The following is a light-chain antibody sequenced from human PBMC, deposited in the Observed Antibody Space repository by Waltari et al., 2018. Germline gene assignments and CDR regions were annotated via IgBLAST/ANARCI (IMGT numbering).Light chain of an antibody. CDR1: QTITGSW. J-gene: IGKJ4*01. CDR2: GAS. Sequence: EIVLTQSPGPLSLSPGERVTFSCRASQTITGSWLTLYHKKPGQAPRLLIYGASNRAPGIPDRFSGRGSGTDFTLTISRLEPEDSAVYYCQQYDGSVVTFGGGTKVEIK. CDR3: QQYDGSVVT. V-gene: IGKV3-20*01.